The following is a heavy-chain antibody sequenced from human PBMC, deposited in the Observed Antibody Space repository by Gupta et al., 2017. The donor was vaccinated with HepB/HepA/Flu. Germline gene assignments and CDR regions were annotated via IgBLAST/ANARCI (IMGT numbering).Heavy chain of an antibody. J-gene: IGHJ4*02. CDR2: INGRSNYI. CDR1: GFSFSTYT. Sequence: EVQLVESGGGLVKPGGCLRLSCAASGFSFSTYTMNWVRQSPGKGLEWVSSINGRSNYIYYADSVEGRFTISRDNANNSLYLQMNNLRVEDTAVYYCVREDGIVGYTSSFDYWGQGTLATVSS. CDR3: VREDGIVGYTSSFDY. V-gene: IGHV3-21*02. D-gene: IGHD1-26*01.